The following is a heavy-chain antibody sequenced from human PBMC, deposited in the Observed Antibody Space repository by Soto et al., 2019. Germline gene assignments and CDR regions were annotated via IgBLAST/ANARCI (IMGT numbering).Heavy chain of an antibody. V-gene: IGHV3-20*04. Sequence: EEQLVESGGGVVRPGGSLTLSCAASGFRFDDFGMSWVRQAPGKGLEWVSGITWNVVTKGYVKSVKGRFTISRDNAQNSLYLQMGSLRAEDTAIYYCARDGGVAVAVDAFDIWGQGTVVTVSS. CDR3: ARDGGVAVAVDAFDI. CDR2: ITWNVVTK. J-gene: IGHJ3*02. D-gene: IGHD6-19*01. CDR1: GFRFDDFG.